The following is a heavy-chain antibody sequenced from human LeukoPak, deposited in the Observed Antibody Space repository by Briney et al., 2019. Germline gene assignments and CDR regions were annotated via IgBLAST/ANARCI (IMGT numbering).Heavy chain of an antibody. J-gene: IGHJ4*02. CDR3: ARDGYPYSSDY. CDR1: GFTFRDSW. V-gene: IGHV3-7*01. Sequence: GGSLRLSCAASGFTFRDSWMSWARQAPGKGLGWVANMNKDGSEIYYADSVRGRFTTSRDNAKNSLDLQMNSLRVEDTAVYYCARDGYPYSSDYWGQGTLVTVSS. D-gene: IGHD5-18*01. CDR2: MNKDGSEI.